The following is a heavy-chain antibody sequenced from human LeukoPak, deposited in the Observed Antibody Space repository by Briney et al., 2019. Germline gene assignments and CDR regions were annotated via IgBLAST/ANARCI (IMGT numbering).Heavy chain of an antibody. V-gene: IGHV3-23*01. CDR3: AKDCSSTSCYLY. CDR1: GFSFSTFA. J-gene: IGHJ4*02. Sequence: RGSLRLSCAASGFSFSTFAMHWVRQAPGKGLEWVSAISGSGGSTYYADSVKGRFTISRDNSKNTLYLQMNSLRAEDTAVYYCAKDCSSTSCYLYWGQGTLVTVSS. D-gene: IGHD2-2*01. CDR2: ISGSGGST.